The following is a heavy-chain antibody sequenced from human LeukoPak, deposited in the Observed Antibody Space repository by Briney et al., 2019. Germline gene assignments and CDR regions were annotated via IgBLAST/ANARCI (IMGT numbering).Heavy chain of an antibody. CDR1: GVSISSGDYY. Sequence: SETLSLTCTVSGVSISSGDYYWRWIRQPPGKGLEWIGYIYYSGSTYYNPSLKSRFTISVDTSKNQFSLKLSSVTAADTAVYYCARDFKDWGQGTLVTVSS. V-gene: IGHV4-30-4*01. J-gene: IGHJ4*02. D-gene: IGHD2-15*01. CDR3: ARDFKD. CDR2: IYYSGST.